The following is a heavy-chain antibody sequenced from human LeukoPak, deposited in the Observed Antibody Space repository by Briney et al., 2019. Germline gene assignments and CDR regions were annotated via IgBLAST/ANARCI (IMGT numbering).Heavy chain of an antibody. V-gene: IGHV4-4*02. D-gene: IGHD3-10*01. CDR1: GGSINSGDW. Sequence: PSGTLSLTCGVSGGSINSGDWWTWVRQPPGKGLGWVGEIYYDGNTYYNPSLESRVTISVDKSKNRFSPTLSSVTGADTAVYYCARSGSLWFGELQNWGQGTLVTVSS. CDR2: IYYDGNT. J-gene: IGHJ4*02. CDR3: ARSGSLWFGELQN.